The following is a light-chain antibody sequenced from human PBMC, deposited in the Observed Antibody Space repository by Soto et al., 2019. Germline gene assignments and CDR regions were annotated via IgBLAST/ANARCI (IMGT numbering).Light chain of an antibody. CDR3: SSYAGSSSYV. V-gene: IGLV2-23*02. Sequence: QSALTQPASVSGSAGQSITISCTGTSSDIGNYKLVSWFQQHPGKAPRLIIFAVTERPAGISVRFSGSKSGNTASLTISGLQAEDEADYYCSSYAGSSSYVFGTGTKLTVL. CDR1: SSDIGNYKL. J-gene: IGLJ1*01. CDR2: AVT.